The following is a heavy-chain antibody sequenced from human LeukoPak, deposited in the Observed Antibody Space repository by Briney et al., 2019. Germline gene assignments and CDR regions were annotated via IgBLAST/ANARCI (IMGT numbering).Heavy chain of an antibody. CDR1: GFTFSSYG. CDR3: AKDLGRFGELIDY. J-gene: IGHJ4*02. D-gene: IGHD3-10*01. V-gene: IGHV3-30*02. CDR2: IRYDGSNK. Sequence: GGSLRLSCAASGFTFSSYGMHWVLQAPGKGLEWVAFIRYDGSNKYYADSVKGRFTISRDNSKNTLYLQMNSLRAEDTAVYYCAKDLGRFGELIDYWGQGTLVTVSS.